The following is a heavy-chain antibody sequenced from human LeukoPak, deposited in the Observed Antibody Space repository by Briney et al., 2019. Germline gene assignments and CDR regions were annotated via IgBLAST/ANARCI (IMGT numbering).Heavy chain of an antibody. J-gene: IGHJ1*01. Sequence: GGSLRLSCAASGLSFSSYSMNWVRQAPGKGLEWVSSISSSSSYIFYADSVKGRFTISRDNSKNTLYLQMNSLRAEDTAVYYCAKDTGYSSSWYGEYFQHWGQGTLVTVSS. CDR2: ISSSSSYI. CDR1: GLSFSSYS. D-gene: IGHD6-13*01. CDR3: AKDTGYSSSWYGEYFQH. V-gene: IGHV3-21*01.